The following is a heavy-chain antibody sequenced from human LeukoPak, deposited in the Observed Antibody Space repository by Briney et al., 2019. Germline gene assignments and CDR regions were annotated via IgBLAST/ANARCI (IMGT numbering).Heavy chain of an antibody. J-gene: IGHJ4*02. Sequence: SETLSLTCTVSDDSISSYYWSWIRQPAGKGLEWSGRIYSSGSTNYNPSLKSRVTMSVDTSKNQFSLNLSSVTAADTAVYYCARGTRDSSGWILDYWGQGTLVTVSS. CDR1: DDSISSYY. CDR2: IYSSGST. V-gene: IGHV4-4*07. D-gene: IGHD6-19*01. CDR3: ARGTRDSSGWILDY.